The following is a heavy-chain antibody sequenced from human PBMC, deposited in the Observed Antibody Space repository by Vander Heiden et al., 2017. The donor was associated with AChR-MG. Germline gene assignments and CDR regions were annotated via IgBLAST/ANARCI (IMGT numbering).Heavy chain of an antibody. CDR1: GYTFTSYG. CDR3: ARTETVTTHYYYYMDG. Sequence: VQLVQSGAEVKKPGASVKVSCKASGYTFTSYGISGVRQAPGQGLEWMGWSSAYNGNTNYAQKLQGRVTMTTDTSTSTAYMELRSLRSDDTAVYYCARTETVTTHYYYYMDGWGKGTTVTVSS. V-gene: IGHV1-18*01. J-gene: IGHJ6*03. CDR2: SSAYNGNT. D-gene: IGHD4-4*01.